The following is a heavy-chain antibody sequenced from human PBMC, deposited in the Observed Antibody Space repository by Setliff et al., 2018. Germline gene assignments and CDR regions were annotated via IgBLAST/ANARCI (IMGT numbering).Heavy chain of an antibody. J-gene: IGHJ4*02. Sequence: SVKVSCKASGGTFSSYAISWVRQAPGQGLEWMGGIIPFLGIANYAQKCQGRVTITTDTSTRTAYMEVTSLRSDDTAVYYCATEKFPGDWGDYWGQGTLVTVSS. CDR1: GGTFSSYA. D-gene: IGHD2-21*01. CDR3: ATEKFPGDWGDY. CDR2: IIPFLGIA. V-gene: IGHV1-69*10.